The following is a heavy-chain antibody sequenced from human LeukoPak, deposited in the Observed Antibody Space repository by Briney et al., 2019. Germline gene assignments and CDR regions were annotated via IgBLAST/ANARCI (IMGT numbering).Heavy chain of an antibody. J-gene: IGHJ4*02. D-gene: IGHD6-13*01. CDR1: GFAFSSYW. Sequence: GGSLRLSCAASGFAFSSYWMHWVRQAPGKGLVWVSRINTDGSSTSYADSVKGRFTISRDNAKNTLYLQMNSLRAEDTAVYYCARVSSSSWWALDYWGQGTLVTVSS. CDR2: INTDGSST. V-gene: IGHV3-74*01. CDR3: ARVSSSSWWALDY.